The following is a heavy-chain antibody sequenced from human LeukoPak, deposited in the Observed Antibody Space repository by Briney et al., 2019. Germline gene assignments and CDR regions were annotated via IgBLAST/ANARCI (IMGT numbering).Heavy chain of an antibody. CDR2: ISYDGSNK. Sequence: GGSLRLSCAASGFTFSSYGMHWVRQAPGKGLEWVAVISYDGSNKYYADSVKGRFTISRDNSKNTLYLQMNSLRAEDTAVYYCARAYNSGWSLPFDPWGQGTLVTVSS. CDR3: ARAYNSGWSLPFDP. J-gene: IGHJ5*02. D-gene: IGHD6-19*01. V-gene: IGHV3-30*03. CDR1: GFTFSSYG.